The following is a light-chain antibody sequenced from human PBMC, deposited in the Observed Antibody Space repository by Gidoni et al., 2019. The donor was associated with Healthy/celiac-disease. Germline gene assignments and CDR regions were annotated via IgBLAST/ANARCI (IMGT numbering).Light chain of an antibody. J-gene: IGKJ2*01. V-gene: IGKV3-20*01. CDR2: GVS. Sequence: EIVLTQSPGTLSVSPGERATLSCRASQSVRSSYLAWYQQKPGQAPRLLIYGVSSRATGIPDRFSASGSGTDFTLTISRLEPEDFAMYYCQQYGSSPNTFGQGTKLEIK. CDR3: QQYGSSPNT. CDR1: QSVRSSY.